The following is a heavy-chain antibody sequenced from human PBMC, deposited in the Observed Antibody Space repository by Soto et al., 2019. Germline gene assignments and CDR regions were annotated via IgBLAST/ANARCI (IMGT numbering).Heavy chain of an antibody. V-gene: IGHV3-7*01. J-gene: IGHJ4*02. Sequence: VQLVESGGGLVQPGGSLRLSCAGSGFTFGNYWMTWVRQAPGKGLEWVANIRQDEKEKYYVDSVKGRFTISRDNAWNSAYLQMYGLRVEDTAVYYCARELSGPARWDYWGQGTLVTVSS. CDR2: IRQDEKEK. D-gene: IGHD2-15*01. CDR3: ARELSGPARWDY. CDR1: GFTFGNYW.